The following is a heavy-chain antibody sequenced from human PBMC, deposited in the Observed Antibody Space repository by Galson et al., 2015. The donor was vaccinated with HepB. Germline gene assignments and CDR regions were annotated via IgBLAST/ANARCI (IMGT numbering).Heavy chain of an antibody. CDR2: ISGGGSNAI. V-gene: IGHV3-11*01. Sequence: SLRLSCAASGLTFSDSYMPWIRQAPGKGLECISYISGGGSNAIFYADSVKGRFTISRDNAKNSLYLQMTSLRAEDTAVYYCARATWGWFDPWGQGTLVTVSS. J-gene: IGHJ5*02. CDR3: ARATWGWFDP. D-gene: IGHD1-26*01. CDR1: GLTFSDSY.